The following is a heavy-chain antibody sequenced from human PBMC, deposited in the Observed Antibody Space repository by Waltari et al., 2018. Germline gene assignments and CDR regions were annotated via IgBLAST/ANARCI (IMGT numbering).Heavy chain of an antibody. V-gene: IGHV5-51*03. D-gene: IGHD5-12*01. CDR1: GYSFTSYW. CDR3: ARWGMATITPDAVDI. J-gene: IGHJ3*02. CDR2: IYPGDSDT. Sequence: EVQLVQSGAEVKKPGGSLKISCKGSGYSFTSYWIGWVRQMPGKGLEWMGIIYPGDSDTRYSPSFQGQVTISADKSISTAYLQWSSLKASDTAMYYCARWGMATITPDAVDIWGQGTMVTVSS.